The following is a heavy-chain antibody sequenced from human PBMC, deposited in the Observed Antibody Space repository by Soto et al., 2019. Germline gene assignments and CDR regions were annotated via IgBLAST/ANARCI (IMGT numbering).Heavy chain of an antibody. Sequence: QVQLVESGGGVVQPGRSLRLSCAASGFTFSSYAMHWVRQAPGKGLEWVAVISYDGSNKYYADSVKGRFTISRDNSKNTXYXXMNSLRAEETAVYYCARVIWSGNTIKGGYYYGMDVWGQGTTVTVSS. CDR1: GFTFSSYA. J-gene: IGHJ6*02. CDR3: ARVIWSGNTIKGGYYYGMDV. CDR2: ISYDGSNK. V-gene: IGHV3-30-3*01. D-gene: IGHD3-3*01.